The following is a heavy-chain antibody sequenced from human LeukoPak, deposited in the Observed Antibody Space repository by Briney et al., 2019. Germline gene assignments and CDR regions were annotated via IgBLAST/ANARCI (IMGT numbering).Heavy chain of an antibody. D-gene: IGHD5-12*01. CDR3: ARHYDSGYTHLDY. Sequence: PSETLSLTCTVSGGSISSYYWSWIRQPPGKGLEWIGYIYYSGSTNYNPSLKSRVTISVDTSKNQFSLKLSSVTAADTAVYYCARHYDSGYTHLDYWGQGTLVTVSS. J-gene: IGHJ4*02. CDR1: GGSISSYY. CDR2: IYYSGST. V-gene: IGHV4-59*08.